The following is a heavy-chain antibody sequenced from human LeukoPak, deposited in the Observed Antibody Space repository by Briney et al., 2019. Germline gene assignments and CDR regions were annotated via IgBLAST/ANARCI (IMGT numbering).Heavy chain of an antibody. J-gene: IGHJ4*02. D-gene: IGHD2/OR15-2a*01. CDR1: GITPNTYW. Sequence: GGSLRLSCAASGITPNTYWISWVRQAPGKGLEWLATINQDGREQYYADSVKGRFTISRDNAKNSLVLQMHSLRAEDTAVYYCTTFYTRLTDYWGQGTLVTVSS. CDR3: TTFYTRLTDY. V-gene: IGHV3-7*05. CDR2: INQDGREQ.